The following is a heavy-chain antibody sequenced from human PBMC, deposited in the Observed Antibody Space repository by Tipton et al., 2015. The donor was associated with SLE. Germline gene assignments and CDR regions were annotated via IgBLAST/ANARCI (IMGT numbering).Heavy chain of an antibody. CDR1: GFIFSTYA. CDR2: ISYDGSNK. CDR3: ARDFYDFWSASPLDY. V-gene: IGHV3-30-3*01. Sequence: SLRLSCAASGFIFSTYAMHWVRQAPGKGLEWVAVISYDGSNKYYADSVKGRFTISRDNSKNTLYLQMNSLRAEDTAVYYCARDFYDFWSASPLDYWGQGTLVTVSS. J-gene: IGHJ4*02. D-gene: IGHD3-3*01.